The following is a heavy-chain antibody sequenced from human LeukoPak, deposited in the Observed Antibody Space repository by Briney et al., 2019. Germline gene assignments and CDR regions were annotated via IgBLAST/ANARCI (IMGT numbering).Heavy chain of an antibody. V-gene: IGHV4-38-2*02. CDR2: IYHSGST. CDR3: AREGERITMVRGVIKGFDY. CDR1: GYSISSGYY. D-gene: IGHD3-10*01. J-gene: IGHJ4*02. Sequence: SETLSLTCAVSGYSISSGYYWGWIRQPPGKGLEWIGSIYHSGSTYYNPSLKSRVTISVDTSKNQFSLKPSSVTAADTAVYYCAREGERITMVRGVIKGFDYWGQGTLVTVSS.